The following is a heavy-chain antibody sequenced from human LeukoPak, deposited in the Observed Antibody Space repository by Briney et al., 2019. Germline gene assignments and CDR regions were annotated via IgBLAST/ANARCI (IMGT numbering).Heavy chain of an antibody. D-gene: IGHD6-19*01. CDR3: ARESDSSGAGEGYFDY. CDR1: GFTFSSYA. CDR2: ISGSGANT. V-gene: IGHV3-23*01. J-gene: IGHJ4*02. Sequence: PGRSLRLSCAASGFTFSSYAMGWVRQAPGKGLEWVSAISGSGANTYYADSVKGRFTISRDNSKNTLYLQMNSLRAEDTAVYYCARESDSSGAGEGYFDYWGQGTLVTVSS.